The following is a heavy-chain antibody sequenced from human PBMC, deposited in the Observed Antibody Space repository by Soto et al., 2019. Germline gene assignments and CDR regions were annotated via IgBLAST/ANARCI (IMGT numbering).Heavy chain of an antibody. CDR3: AKDLHEMDPVGYYGMDV. J-gene: IGHJ6*02. V-gene: IGHV3-23*01. D-gene: IGHD2-15*01. CDR1: GFTFSSYA. CDR2: ISGSGGST. Sequence: GGSLRLSCAAPGFTFSSYAMSWVRQAPGKGLEWVSAISGSGGSTYYADSVKGRFTISRDNSKNTLYLQMNSLRAEDTAVYYCAKDLHEMDPVGYYGMDVWGQGTTVTVSS.